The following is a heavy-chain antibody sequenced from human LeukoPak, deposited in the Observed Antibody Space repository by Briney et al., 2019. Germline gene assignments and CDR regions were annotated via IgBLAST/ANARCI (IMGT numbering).Heavy chain of an antibody. CDR3: ARGKGYDFWSGSVWFDP. CDR1: GGSISSGTYY. J-gene: IGHJ5*02. Sequence: SETLSLTCTVSGGSISSGTYYWSWMRQPAGKGLEWIGRIYTSGTTNYNPSLKSRVTISVDTSKNQFSLKLTSVTAADTAVYYCARGKGYDFWSGSVWFDPWGRGTLVTVSS. V-gene: IGHV4-61*02. CDR2: IYTSGTT. D-gene: IGHD3-3*01.